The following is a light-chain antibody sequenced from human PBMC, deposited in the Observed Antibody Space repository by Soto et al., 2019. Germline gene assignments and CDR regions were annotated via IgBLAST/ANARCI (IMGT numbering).Light chain of an antibody. CDR1: QGLLHSNGYNY. V-gene: IGKV2-28*01. CDR2: LGS. CDR3: MRALHTPLT. J-gene: IGKJ4*01. Sequence: DTVMTQSPLSLPVTPGEPASISCRSSQGLLHSNGYNYLHWYLQKPGQSPQLLIYLGSNRASGVPDRFGGSASGTDFTLKSSRVEAEDVGVYYCMRALHTPLTFGGGTKVEIK.